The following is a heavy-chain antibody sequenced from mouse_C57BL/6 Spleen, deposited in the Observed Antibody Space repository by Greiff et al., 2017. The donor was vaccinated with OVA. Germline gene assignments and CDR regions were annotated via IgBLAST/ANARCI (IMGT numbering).Heavy chain of an antibody. V-gene: IGHV3-6*01. CDR1: GYSITSGYY. Sequence: EVKVEESGPGLVKPSQSLSLTCSVTGYSITSGYYWNWIRQFPGNKLEWMGYISYDGSNNYNPSLKNRISITRDTSKNQFFLKLNSVTTEDTATYDGAREAGGGSSYWYFDVWSTGTTVTVSS. CDR3: AREAGGGSSYWYFDV. J-gene: IGHJ1*03. D-gene: IGHD1-1*01. CDR2: ISYDGSN.